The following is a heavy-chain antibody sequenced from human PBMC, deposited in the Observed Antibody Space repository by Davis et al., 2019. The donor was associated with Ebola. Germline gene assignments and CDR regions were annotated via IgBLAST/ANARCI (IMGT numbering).Heavy chain of an antibody. V-gene: IGHV5-10-1*01. CDR2: IDRSDSYT. Sequence: GGSLRLSCMGSGYSFTSYWINWVRQMPGKGLEWMGSIDRSDSYTSYSPSFQGHVTISTDNSISTAYVQWNSLKASDTAIYYCAAHLPFYYMDVWGKGTTVTVSS. CDR1: GYSFTSYW. CDR3: AAHLPFYYMDV. J-gene: IGHJ6*03.